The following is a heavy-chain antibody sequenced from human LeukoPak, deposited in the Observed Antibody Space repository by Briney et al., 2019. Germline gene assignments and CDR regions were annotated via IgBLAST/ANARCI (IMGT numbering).Heavy chain of an antibody. CDR2: LSSSGGST. D-gene: IGHD3-16*01. J-gene: IGHJ4*02. Sequence: GGSLRLSCAASGFTFSNYGMNWVRQAPGKGLEWVSALSSSGGSTYYAGSVKGRFTISRDNSKNTLYPQMNSLRAEDTAVYYCARDASFGGRGNDYWGQGTLVTVSS. V-gene: IGHV3-23*01. CDR1: GFTFSNYG. CDR3: ARDASFGGRGNDY.